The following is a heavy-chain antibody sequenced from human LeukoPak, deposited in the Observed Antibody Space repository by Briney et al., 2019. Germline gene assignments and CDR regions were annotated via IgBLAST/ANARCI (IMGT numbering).Heavy chain of an antibody. CDR1: GFTFSSYA. CDR3: AKEAAFEYGSSWYYFDY. Sequence: SGGSLRLSCAASGFTFSSYAMSWVRQAPGKGLEWVSAISGSGGSTYYADSVKGRFTISRDNSKTTLYLQMNSLRAEDTAVYYCAKEAAFEYGSSWYYFDYWGQGTLVTVSS. J-gene: IGHJ4*02. CDR2: ISGSGGST. D-gene: IGHD6-13*01. V-gene: IGHV3-23*01.